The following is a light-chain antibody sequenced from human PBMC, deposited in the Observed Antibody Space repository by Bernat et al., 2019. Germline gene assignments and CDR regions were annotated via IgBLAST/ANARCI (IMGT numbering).Light chain of an antibody. V-gene: IGLV3-1*01. CDR3: QAWDSSNDLV. CDR2: QDN. J-gene: IGLJ2*01. CDR1: KLGDKF. Sequence: SYELTQPPSVSVSPGQTASITCSGDKLGDKFVSWYQQRPGQSPVLVIFQDNKRPPGIPERISGSNSGNTATLTISGTQAMDEADYYCQAWDSSNDLVFGGGTKLTVL.